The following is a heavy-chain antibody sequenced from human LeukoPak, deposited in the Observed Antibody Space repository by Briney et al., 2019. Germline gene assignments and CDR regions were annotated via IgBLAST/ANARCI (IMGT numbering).Heavy chain of an antibody. Sequence: GGSLRLSCAASGFSFSGSAIHWVRQAPEKGLEWVGRIRGAGYSDPPAYVASVRGRFTISRDDSKSTAYLQMNSLKAEDKAVYYCTVPASGGNWFDPWGPGTLVTVSS. D-gene: IGHD2-2*01. J-gene: IGHJ5*02. V-gene: IGHV3-73*01. CDR1: GFSFSGSA. CDR2: IRGAGYSDPP. CDR3: TVPASGGNWFDP.